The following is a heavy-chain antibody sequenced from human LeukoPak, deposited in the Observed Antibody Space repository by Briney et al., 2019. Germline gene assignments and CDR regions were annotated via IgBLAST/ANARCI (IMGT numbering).Heavy chain of an antibody. CDR3: AREPADNWFDP. D-gene: IGHD2-2*01. J-gene: IGHJ5*02. V-gene: IGHV4-59*01. Sequence: SETLSLTCTVSGGSISSYYWSWIRQPPGKGLEWIGYIYYSGSTNYNPSLKSRVTISVDTSKNQFSPKLSSVTAADTAVYYCAREPADNWFDPWGQGTLVTVSS. CDR2: IYYSGST. CDR1: GGSISSYY.